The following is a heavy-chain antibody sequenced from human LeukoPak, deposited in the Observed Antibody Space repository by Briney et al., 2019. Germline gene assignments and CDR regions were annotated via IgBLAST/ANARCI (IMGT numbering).Heavy chain of an antibody. J-gene: IGHJ4*02. D-gene: IGHD3-22*01. Sequence: PGRSLRLSCAASGFTFSSYGVHWVRQAPGKGLEWVAVISYDGSNKYYADSVKGRFTISRDNSKNTLYLQMNSLRAEDTAVYYCAKAEYYYDSSIDYWGQGTLVTVSS. V-gene: IGHV3-30*18. CDR3: AKAEYYYDSSIDY. CDR2: ISYDGSNK. CDR1: GFTFSSYG.